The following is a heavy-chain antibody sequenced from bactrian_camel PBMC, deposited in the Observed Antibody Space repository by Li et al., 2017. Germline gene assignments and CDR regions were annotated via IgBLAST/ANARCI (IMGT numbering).Heavy chain of an antibody. D-gene: IGHD2*01. CDR2: IASNGGT. J-gene: IGHJ6*01. V-gene: IGHV3S26*01. Sequence: HVQLVESGGGLVQPGGSLRLSCAASGYSYRTYCMAWFRQAPGKEREGVATIASNGGTSYVDSVKGRFTISRDTSKNTLYLQLNSLKTGDKAMYYCVKEVFGGGWSDFDYWGQGTQVTVS. CDR1: GYSYRTYC. CDR3: VKEVFGGGWSDFDY.